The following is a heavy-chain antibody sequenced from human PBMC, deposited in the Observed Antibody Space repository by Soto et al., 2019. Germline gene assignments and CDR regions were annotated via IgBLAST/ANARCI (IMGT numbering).Heavy chain of an antibody. V-gene: IGHV3-9*01. CDR1: GFTFDDFA. CDR2: INWDGGNK. CDR3: AKGIAAGTVYHFDY. Sequence: EVQLVESGGGLVQPGRSLRLSCAASGFTFDDFAMHWVRQVPGKGLEWVSVINWDGGNKVYADSVTGRFTISRDNANNSVYLQMNSLRAEDTAFYYCAKGIAAGTVYHFDYWGQGILVTVSS. J-gene: IGHJ4*02. D-gene: IGHD3-10*01.